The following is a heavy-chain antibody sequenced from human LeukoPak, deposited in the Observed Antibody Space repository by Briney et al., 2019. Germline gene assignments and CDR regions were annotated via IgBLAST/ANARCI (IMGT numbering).Heavy chain of an antibody. CDR3: ARPISTIVGATINFDY. CDR1: GGSISSSSYY. CDR2: IYYSGST. V-gene: IGHV4-39*01. D-gene: IGHD1-26*01. J-gene: IGHJ4*02. Sequence: SETLSLTCTVSGGSISSSSYYWGWIRQPPGKGLEWIGSIYYSGSTYYNPSLKSRVTISVDTSKNQFSLKLSSVTAADTAVYYCARPISTIVGATINFDYWGQGTLVTVSS.